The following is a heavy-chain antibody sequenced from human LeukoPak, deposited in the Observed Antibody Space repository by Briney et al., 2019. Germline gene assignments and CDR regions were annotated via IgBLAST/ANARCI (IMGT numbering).Heavy chain of an antibody. CDR3: ARGRAGSCFD. J-gene: IGHJ4*02. V-gene: IGHV4-39*07. D-gene: IGHD2-15*01. Sequence: SETLSLTCTVSGDSISTSKSCWGWIRQPPLKGLEWIGSIYYTGNTYYNPSLKSRVTISVDTSKNQFSLKLSSVTAADTAVYYCARGRAGSCFDWGQGTLVTVSS. CDR2: IYYTGNT. CDR1: GDSISTSKSC.